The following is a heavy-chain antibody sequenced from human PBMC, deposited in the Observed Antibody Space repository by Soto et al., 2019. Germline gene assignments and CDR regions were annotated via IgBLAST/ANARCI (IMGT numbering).Heavy chain of an antibody. Sequence: EVQLLESGGGLVQPGGSLRLSCAASGFTFSSYAMSWVRQAPGKGLEWVSAISGRGGNTYYADSVKGRFTISRDNSNNTPYLQMNSLRAVDTAVEYCANEGGSYRGGSFDYWGQGTLVTVSS. CDR2: ISGRGGNT. CDR3: ANEGGSYRGGSFDY. D-gene: IGHD3-16*02. CDR1: GFTFSSYA. V-gene: IGHV3-23*01. J-gene: IGHJ4*02.